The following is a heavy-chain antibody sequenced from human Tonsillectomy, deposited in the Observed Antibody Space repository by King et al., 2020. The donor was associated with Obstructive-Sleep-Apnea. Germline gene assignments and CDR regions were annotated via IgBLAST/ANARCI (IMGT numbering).Heavy chain of an antibody. CDR2: ITTTSHYI. J-gene: IGHJ5*02. V-gene: IGHV3-21*06. CDR1: GLSFNDYD. D-gene: IGHD6-13*01. CDR3: TSALGTRALRDNWFDL. Sequence: VQLVESGGGLVKPGGSLRLSCAASGLSFNDYDMNWVRQAPGKGQQWVSSITTTSHYIYYADSVKGRFTISRDNANNLLYLHMNSLRAEDTAMYYCTSALGTRALRDNWFDLWGQGTLVTVSS.